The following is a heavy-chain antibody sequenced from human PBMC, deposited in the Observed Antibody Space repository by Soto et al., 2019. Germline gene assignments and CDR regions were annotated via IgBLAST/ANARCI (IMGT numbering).Heavy chain of an antibody. CDR1: GFTSSSYA. Sequence: GRPMRLSCAASGFTSSSYAMIWVRQAPGKGLEWVSAISGSGGSTYYADSVKGRFTISRDNSKNTLYLQMNSLRAEDPAVYYCASRAEQLVVGAFDIWGQGTMVTVSS. D-gene: IGHD6-13*01. CDR2: ISGSGGST. J-gene: IGHJ3*02. CDR3: ASRAEQLVVGAFDI. V-gene: IGHV3-23*01.